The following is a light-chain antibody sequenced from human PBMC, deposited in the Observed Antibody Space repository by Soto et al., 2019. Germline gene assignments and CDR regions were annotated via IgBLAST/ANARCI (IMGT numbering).Light chain of an antibody. J-gene: IGKJ1*01. CDR2: AAS. CDR3: QHLNSYPPWT. V-gene: IGKV1-9*01. CDR1: QGISSY. Sequence: DIQLTQSPSFLSASVGDRLTITCRASQGISSYLAWYQQKPGKAPKLLIYAASTLQSGVPSRFSGSGSGTEFTLTISSLQPEDFATYYCQHLNSYPPWTFGQGTKVEIK.